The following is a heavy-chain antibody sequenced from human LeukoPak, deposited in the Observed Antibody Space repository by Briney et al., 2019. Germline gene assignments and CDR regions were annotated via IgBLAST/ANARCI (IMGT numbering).Heavy chain of an antibody. J-gene: IGHJ5*02. V-gene: IGHV4-39*01. CDR1: GGSISSSSYY. CDR2: IYYSGST. Sequence: SEALSLTCTVSGGSISSSSYYWGWIRQPPGKGLEWIGSIYYSGSTYYNPSLKSRVTISVDTSKNQFSLKLSSVTAADTAVYYRXXXYXSXTSCXGEGFDPWGQGTLVTVSS. D-gene: IGHD2-2*01. CDR3: XXXYXSXTSCXGEGFDP.